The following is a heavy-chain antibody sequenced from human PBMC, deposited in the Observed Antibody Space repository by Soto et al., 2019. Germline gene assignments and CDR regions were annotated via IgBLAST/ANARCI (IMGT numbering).Heavy chain of an antibody. CDR2: INHSGST. CDR3: ARGAKDKVAAATRAQFDY. CDR1: GGSFSGYY. V-gene: IGHV4-34*01. D-gene: IGHD2-15*01. Sequence: SETLSLTCAVYGGSFSGYYWSWIRQPPGKGLEWIGEINHSGSTNYNPSLKSRVTISVDTSKNQFSLKLSSVTAADTAVYYCARGAKDKVAAATRAQFDYWGQGTLVTVSS. J-gene: IGHJ4*02.